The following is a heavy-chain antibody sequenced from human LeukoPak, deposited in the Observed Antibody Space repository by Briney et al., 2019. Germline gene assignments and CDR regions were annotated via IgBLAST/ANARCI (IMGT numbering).Heavy chain of an antibody. D-gene: IGHD3-10*01. J-gene: IGHJ5*02. CDR2: VSTSGDNG. CDR1: GFTFNNYG. CDR3: AKLSTTPSPNYGSGSYYTRINWFDP. V-gene: IGHV3-23*01. Sequence: PGGSLRLSCAASGFTFNNYGMTWVRQAPGKGLEWVSVVSTSGDNGYYADSVKGRFTISRDNSKNTLYLQMNSLRAEDTAVYYCAKLSTTPSPNYGSGSYYTRINWFDPWGQGTLVTVSS.